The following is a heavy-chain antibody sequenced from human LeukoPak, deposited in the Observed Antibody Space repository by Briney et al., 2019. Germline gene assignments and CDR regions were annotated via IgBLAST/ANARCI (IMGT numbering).Heavy chain of an antibody. CDR3: ARDMPRNSYCSSTSCYNRRFDY. Sequence: GGSLRLSCAASGFTFSSYWMSWVRQAPGKGLEWVANIKQDGSEKYYVDSVMGRFILSRDKARKSVYLQMNSLRAEDTAVYYCARDMPRNSYCSSTSCYNRRFDYWGQGTLVTVSS. D-gene: IGHD2-2*02. J-gene: IGHJ4*02. CDR2: IKQDGSEK. CDR1: GFTFSSYW. V-gene: IGHV3-7*01.